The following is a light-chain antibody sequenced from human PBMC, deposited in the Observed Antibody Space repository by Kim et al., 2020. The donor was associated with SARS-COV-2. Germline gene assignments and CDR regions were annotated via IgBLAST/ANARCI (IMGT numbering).Light chain of an antibody. V-gene: IGLV1-51*01. CDR3: GTWDSSLSVWL. Sequence: GQKVTISCSGSSSNNGTNYVSWYQQLPGTVPKVLIYDNNKRPSGIPDRFSGYKSGTSGTLDITGLQTGDEADYYCGTWDSSLSVWLFGGGTKVTVL. CDR1: SSNNGTNY. J-gene: IGLJ3*02. CDR2: DNN.